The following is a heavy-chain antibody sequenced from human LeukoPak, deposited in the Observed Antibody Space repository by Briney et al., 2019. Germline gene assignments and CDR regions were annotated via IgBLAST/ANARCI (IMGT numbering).Heavy chain of an antibody. CDR2: ISSSSSYI. CDR1: GSTFSSYS. J-gene: IGHJ4*02. D-gene: IGHD6-13*01. Sequence: PGEPLTLSCAVSGSTFSSYSMSWVRQPPGKGLEWVSSISSSSSYIYYTDSVKGRFTLSRDNAKHSLYLQMNSLRAEDTAVYYCAKWGVAAAGHFDCWGQGTLVTVSS. V-gene: IGHV3-21*04. CDR3: AKWGVAAAGHFDC.